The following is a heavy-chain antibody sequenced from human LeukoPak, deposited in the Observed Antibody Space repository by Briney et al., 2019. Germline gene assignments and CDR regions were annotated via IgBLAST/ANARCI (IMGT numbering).Heavy chain of an antibody. CDR2: IYYSGST. Sequence: PSETLSLTCTVSGGPISSYYWSWIRQPPGKGLEWIGYIYYSGSTNYNPSLKSRVTISVDTSKTQSSLKLSSVTAADTAVYYCARRPSAPYCSGGSCYLDWYFDLWGRGTLVTVSS. D-gene: IGHD2-15*01. CDR1: GGPISSYY. J-gene: IGHJ2*01. CDR3: ARRPSAPYCSGGSCYLDWYFDL. V-gene: IGHV4-59*08.